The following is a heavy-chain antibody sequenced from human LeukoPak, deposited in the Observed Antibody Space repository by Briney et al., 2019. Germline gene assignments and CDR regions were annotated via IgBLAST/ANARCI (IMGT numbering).Heavy chain of an antibody. V-gene: IGHV1-69*06. J-gene: IGHJ4*02. Sequence: ASVKVSCKASGGTFSSYAISWVRQAPGQGLEWMGGIIPIFGTANYAQKFRGRVTITADKSTSTAYMELSSLRSEDTAVYYCARDERWLQSGLDYWGQGTLVTVSS. CDR1: GGTFSSYA. CDR3: ARDERWLQSGLDY. CDR2: IIPIFGTA. D-gene: IGHD5-24*01.